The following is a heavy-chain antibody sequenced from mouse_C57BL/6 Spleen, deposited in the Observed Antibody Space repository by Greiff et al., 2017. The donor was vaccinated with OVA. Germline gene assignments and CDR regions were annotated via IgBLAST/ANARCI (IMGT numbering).Heavy chain of an antibody. Sequence: VQLQQPGAELVMPGASVKLSCKASGYTFTSYWMHWVKQRPGQGLEWIGEIDPSDSYTNYNQKFKGKSTLTVDKSSSTAYMQLSSLTSEDSAVYYCARTNPGTGDYWGQGTTLTVSS. D-gene: IGHD4-1*01. CDR3: ARTNPGTGDY. CDR1: GYTFTSYW. CDR2: IDPSDSYT. J-gene: IGHJ2*01. V-gene: IGHV1-69*01.